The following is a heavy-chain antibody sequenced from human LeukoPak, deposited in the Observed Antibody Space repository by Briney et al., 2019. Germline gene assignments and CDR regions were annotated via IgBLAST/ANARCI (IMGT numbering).Heavy chain of an antibody. CDR2: IDPSDSYT. CDR3: ARRCYCSGGSCYSWFDP. Sequence: GESLKISCKGSGYSFTSYWISWVRQMPGKGLEWMGRIDPSDSYTNYSPSFQGHVTISADKSISTAYLQWSSLKASDTAMYYCARRCYCSGGSCYSWFDPWGQGTLVTVSS. D-gene: IGHD2-15*01. V-gene: IGHV5-10-1*01. J-gene: IGHJ5*02. CDR1: GYSFTSYW.